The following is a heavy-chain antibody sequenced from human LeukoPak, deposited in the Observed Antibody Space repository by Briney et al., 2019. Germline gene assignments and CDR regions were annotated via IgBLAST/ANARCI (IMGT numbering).Heavy chain of an antibody. CDR3: AKDRVSMIVVVAFDI. D-gene: IGHD3-22*01. J-gene: IGHJ3*02. CDR1: GFTFSNYA. CDR2: ISGSGLRT. V-gene: IGHV3-23*01. Sequence: GGSLRLSCAASGFTFSNYAMSWVRQAPGKGLEWVSAISGSGLRTYYADSVKGRFTISRDISKNTLYLQMDSQRAEDTAVYYCAKDRVSMIVVVAFDIWGQGTMVTVSS.